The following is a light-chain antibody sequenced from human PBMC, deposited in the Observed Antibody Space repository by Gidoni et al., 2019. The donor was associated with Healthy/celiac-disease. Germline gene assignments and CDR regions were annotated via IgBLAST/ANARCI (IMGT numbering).Light chain of an antibody. Sequence: PSTLAASVGDRVTITCGGRNSSSSYVRWYQQKPGKASKLLIYAASSLKSGVPSRFSGSGSGTDFTITSSSLQAEDFATYYWQQSNSTPYTFGQGTKLEIK. CDR1: NSSSSY. J-gene: IGKJ2*01. V-gene: IGKV1-39*01. CDR3: QQSNSTPYT. CDR2: AAS.